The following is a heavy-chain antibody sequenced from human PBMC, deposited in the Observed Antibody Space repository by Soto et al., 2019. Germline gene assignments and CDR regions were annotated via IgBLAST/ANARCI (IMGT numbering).Heavy chain of an antibody. CDR3: ARDNSDYGQFDY. CDR1: GYTFTSYY. CDR2: INPSGGST. Sequence: QVQLVQSGAEVKKPGASVKVSCKASGYTFTSYYMHWLRQAPGQALEWMGIINPSGGSTSYAQKFQGRVTMTRDTSTSRVDMELSSLRSEDTAVYYCARDNSDYGQFDYWGQGTLVTVSS. D-gene: IGHD5-12*01. J-gene: IGHJ4*02. V-gene: IGHV1-46*01.